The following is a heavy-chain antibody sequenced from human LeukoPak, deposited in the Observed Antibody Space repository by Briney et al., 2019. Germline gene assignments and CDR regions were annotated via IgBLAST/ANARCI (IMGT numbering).Heavy chain of an antibody. CDR1: GYTLTVNN. CDR3: ARWGAYASGWSGPLDY. J-gene: IGHJ4*02. Sequence: ASVKVSCKASGYTLTVNNMHWVRQAPGQGREWMGWIDPKSGDTNYPQKFRGRVTMTLDTAISTAYMELSSLRSDDTAVYYCARWGAYASGWSGPLDYWGQGILVTVSS. V-gene: IGHV1-2*02. CDR2: IDPKSGDT. D-gene: IGHD6-19*01.